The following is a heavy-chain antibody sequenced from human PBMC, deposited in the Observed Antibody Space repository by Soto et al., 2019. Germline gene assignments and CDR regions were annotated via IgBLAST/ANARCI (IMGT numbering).Heavy chain of an antibody. J-gene: IGHJ4*02. Sequence: ASVKVSCKASGYTFTSYYMHWVRQALGQGLEWMGIINPSGGSTSYAQKFQGRVTMTRDTSTSTVYMELSSLRSEDAAVYYCARVYCSGGSCYSVDYWGQGTLVTVSS. CDR1: GYTFTSYY. D-gene: IGHD2-15*01. CDR3: ARVYCSGGSCYSVDY. CDR2: INPSGGST. V-gene: IGHV1-46*03.